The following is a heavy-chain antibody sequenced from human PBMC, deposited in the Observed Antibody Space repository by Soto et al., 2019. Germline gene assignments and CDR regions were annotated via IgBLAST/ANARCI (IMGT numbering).Heavy chain of an antibody. V-gene: IGHV4-34*02. J-gene: IGHJ6*02. CDR1: GGSFSGFY. CDR3: ARADRTLVTSYGLDV. Sequence: QVQIQQWGAGLLKPSETLSPTCAVSGGSFSGFYWTWIRQPPGEGLEWIGEINHSGTINFNPSLRSRLTISLDSSKKHFSLKLTSLTAADAAVYYCARADRTLVTSYGLDVWGQGTTVTVSS. CDR2: INHSGTI. D-gene: IGHD2-21*02.